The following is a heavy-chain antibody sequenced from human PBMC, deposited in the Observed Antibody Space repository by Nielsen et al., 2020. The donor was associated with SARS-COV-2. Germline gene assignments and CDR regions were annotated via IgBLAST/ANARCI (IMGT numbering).Heavy chain of an antibody. D-gene: IGHD3-9*01. Sequence: WVRQAPGQGLEWMGWISAYNGNTNYAQKLQGRVTMTTDTSTSTAYMELRSLRSDDTAVYYCARYYDILTGYYTPRIYYYYGMDVWGQGTTVTVSS. V-gene: IGHV1-18*01. CDR2: ISAYNGNT. J-gene: IGHJ6*02. CDR3: ARYYDILTGYYTPRIYYYYGMDV.